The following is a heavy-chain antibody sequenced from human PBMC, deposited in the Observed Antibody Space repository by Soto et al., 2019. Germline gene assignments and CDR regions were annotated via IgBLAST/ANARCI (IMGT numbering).Heavy chain of an antibody. Sequence: SETLSLTCFVSGYSITAGGYYWSWIRHHPGKGLEWIGSFYSSGSIIYNPSLRSRVSISGDTSSNQLSMSLTSVTAADTARYYCARMYSSGSGWFHPWGQGTLVTVSS. V-gene: IGHV4-31*03. CDR3: ARMYSSGSGWFHP. D-gene: IGHD6-19*01. J-gene: IGHJ5*02. CDR2: FYSSGSI. CDR1: GYSITAGGYY.